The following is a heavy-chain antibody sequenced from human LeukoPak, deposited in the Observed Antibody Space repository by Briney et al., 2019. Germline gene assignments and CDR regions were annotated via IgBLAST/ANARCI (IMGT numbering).Heavy chain of an antibody. V-gene: IGHV4-4*07. Sequence: SETLSLTCTVSGGSISSYYWSWIRQPAGKGLEWIGRIYTSGSTNYNPSLKSRVTMSVDTSKNQFSLKLSSVTAADTAVYYCAKADVRRDGYNDPVDYWGQGTLVTVSS. CDR1: GGSISSYY. D-gene: IGHD5-24*01. CDR2: IYTSGST. J-gene: IGHJ4*02. CDR3: AKADVRRDGYNDPVDY.